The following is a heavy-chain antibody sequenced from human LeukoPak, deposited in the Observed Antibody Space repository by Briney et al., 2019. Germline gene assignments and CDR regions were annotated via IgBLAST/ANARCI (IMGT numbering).Heavy chain of an antibody. J-gene: IGHJ4*02. D-gene: IGHD3-22*01. V-gene: IGHV4-39*07. CDR2: IYYSGST. CDR3: AREANYYDSSGSKRYYFDY. Sequence: SETLSLTCTVSGGSISSSSYYWGWIRQPPGKGLEWIGSIYYSGSTYYNPSLKSRVTISVDTSKNQFSLKLSSVTAADTAVYYCAREANYYDSSGSKRYYFDYWGQGTLVTVSS. CDR1: GGSISSSSYY.